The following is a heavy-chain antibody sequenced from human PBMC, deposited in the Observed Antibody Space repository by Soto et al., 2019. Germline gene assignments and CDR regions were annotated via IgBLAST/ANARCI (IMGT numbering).Heavy chain of an antibody. CDR2: IYYSGIT. D-gene: IGHD6-6*01. V-gene: IGHV4-31*03. CDR3: ARDPRRSSSVRGGVV. Sequence: SETLSLTCTVSGGSISSGGYYWSWIRQHPGKGLEWIGYIYYSGITYYNPSLKSRVTISVDTSKNQFSLKLSSVTAADTAVYYCARDPRRSSSVRGGVVWGRGTTVTVSS. J-gene: IGHJ6*02. CDR1: GGSISSGGYY.